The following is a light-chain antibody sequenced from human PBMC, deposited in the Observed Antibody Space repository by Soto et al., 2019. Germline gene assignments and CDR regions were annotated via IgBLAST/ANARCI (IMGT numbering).Light chain of an antibody. CDR2: VKD. V-gene: IGLV1-40*01. Sequence: QSVLTQPPSVSGAPGQGVTISCTGSSSNIGAGNPVHWYQQFPGTAPKLLIFVKDNRPSGVPDRFSASKSGTSASLAITGLQAEDEADYYCQSYDSSLSAVVFGGGTKLTVL. CDR3: QSYDSSLSAVV. CDR1: SSNIGAGNP. J-gene: IGLJ2*01.